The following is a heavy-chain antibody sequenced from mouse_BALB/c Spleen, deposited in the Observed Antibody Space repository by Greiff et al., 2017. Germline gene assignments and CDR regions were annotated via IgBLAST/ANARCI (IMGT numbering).Heavy chain of an antibody. J-gene: IGHJ4*01. CDR3: ARGPITTVVGNYAMDY. CDR1: GYSFTGYY. Sequence: LVKTGASVKISCKASGYSFTGYYMHWVKQSHGKSLEWIGYISCYNGATSYNQKFKGKATFTVDTSSSTAYMQFNSLTSEDSAVYYCARGPITTVVGNYAMDYWGQGTSVTVSS. V-gene: IGHV1S34*01. CDR2: ISCYNGAT. D-gene: IGHD1-1*01.